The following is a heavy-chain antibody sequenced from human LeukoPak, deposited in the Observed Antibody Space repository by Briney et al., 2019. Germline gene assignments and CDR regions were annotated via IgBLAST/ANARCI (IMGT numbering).Heavy chain of an antibody. D-gene: IGHD3-10*01. CDR1: GATFSSYW. CDR3: ATYGLGTYHLED. V-gene: IGHV3-74*01. J-gene: IGHJ4*02. Sequence: PGRSLTLSRAPSGATFSSYWMRCVRHAPGKGLVWASRINNDGSSAYYADSVKGRFTISRDNAKNTLYLQMDSLRAEDTAVYYCATYGLGTYHLEDWGQGALVTVSS. CDR2: INNDGSSA.